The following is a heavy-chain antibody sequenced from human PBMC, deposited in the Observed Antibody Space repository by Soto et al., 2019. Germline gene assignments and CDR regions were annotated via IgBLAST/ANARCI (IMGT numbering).Heavy chain of an antibody. Sequence: ASVKVSCKASGGTFSSYAISWVRQAPGQGLEWMGGIIPIFGTANYAQKFQGRVTITADESTSTAYMELSSLRSEVTAVYSCARLSLRADSVATQSGFFDPCGQRTLVNVSS. J-gene: IGHJ5*02. V-gene: IGHV1-69*13. CDR2: IIPIFGTA. CDR3: ARLSLRADSVATQSGFFDP. D-gene: IGHD1-26*01. CDR1: GGTFSSYA.